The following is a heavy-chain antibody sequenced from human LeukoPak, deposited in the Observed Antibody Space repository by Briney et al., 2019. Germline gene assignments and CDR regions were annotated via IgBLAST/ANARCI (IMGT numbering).Heavy chain of an antibody. CDR2: ISFDGTDA. V-gene: IGHV3-30*04. D-gene: IGHD6-19*01. CDR1: GFTFSSYA. CDR3: AKGGIAVTSTSVYYYMDV. Sequence: GTSLRLSCAASGFTFSSYAIHWVRQAPGKGLEWVAVISFDGTDAFYADSVKGRFTISRDNSKNTLYLLMNSLRAEDTALYYCAKGGIAVTSTSVYYYMDVWGKGTTVTISS. J-gene: IGHJ6*03.